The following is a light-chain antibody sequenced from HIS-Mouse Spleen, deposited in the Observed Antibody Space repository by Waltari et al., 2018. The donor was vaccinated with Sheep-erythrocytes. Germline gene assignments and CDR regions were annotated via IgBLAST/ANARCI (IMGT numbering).Light chain of an antibody. CDR1: QGISSY. CDR3: QQLNSYPPA. Sequence: DIQLTQSPSFLSASVGDRVTITCRASQGISSYLAWYQQKPGTAPKLLIYAASTLQSGVPSRCSGSGSGTEFTLTISSLQPEDFATYYCQQLNSYPPAFGPVTKVDIK. J-gene: IGKJ3*01. V-gene: IGKV1-9*01. CDR2: AAS.